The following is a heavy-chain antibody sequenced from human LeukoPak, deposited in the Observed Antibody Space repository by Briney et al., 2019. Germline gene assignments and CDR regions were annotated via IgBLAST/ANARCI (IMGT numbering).Heavy chain of an antibody. CDR3: ARGGIVGAIWGAYTWFDP. CDR2: INSDGSSA. J-gene: IGHJ5*02. Sequence: GGSLRLSCAASGFTFSSYWMLWVRQAPGKGLVWVSRINSDGSSASYADSVKGRFTISRDNAKNTLYLQMNSLRAEDTAVYYCARGGIVGAIWGAYTWFDPWGQGTLVTVSS. V-gene: IGHV3-74*01. D-gene: IGHD1-26*01. CDR1: GFTFSSYW.